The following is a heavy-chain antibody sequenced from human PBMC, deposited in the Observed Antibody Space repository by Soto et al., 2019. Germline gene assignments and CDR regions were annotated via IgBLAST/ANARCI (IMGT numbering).Heavy chain of an antibody. Sequence: QVQLVQSGAEVKKPGSSVKVSCKASGGTFSSYAISWVRQAPGQGLEWMGGIIPIFSTANYAQKFQGRVTITADESTRTVYTELTSLRPEDTAVYYCARDGYEYGNFDLWGRGTLVTVSS. CDR1: GGTFSSYA. J-gene: IGHJ2*01. V-gene: IGHV1-69*12. CDR2: IIPIFSTA. CDR3: ARDGYEYGNFDL. D-gene: IGHD5-12*01.